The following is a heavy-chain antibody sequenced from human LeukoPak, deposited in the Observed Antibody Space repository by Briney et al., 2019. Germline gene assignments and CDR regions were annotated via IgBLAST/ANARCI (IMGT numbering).Heavy chain of an antibody. V-gene: IGHV3-33*06. J-gene: IGHJ4*02. CDR2: IWYDGNNK. D-gene: IGHD6-19*01. Sequence: GGSLRLSCAASGFSFSTYGMHWVRQAPGKGLEWVAVIWYDGNNKAYADSVKGRFIISRDNSKNMLYLQMNSLGADDTAICYCAKGRSHSTGWYFDYWGQGTLVTVSS. CDR3: AKGRSHSTGWYFDY. CDR1: GFSFSTYG.